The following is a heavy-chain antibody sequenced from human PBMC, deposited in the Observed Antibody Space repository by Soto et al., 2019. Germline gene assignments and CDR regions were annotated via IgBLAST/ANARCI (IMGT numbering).Heavy chain of an antibody. V-gene: IGHV3-7*01. CDR2: IKQDGSHK. Sequence: GGSLRLSCAASGFTFSSYWMSWVRQAPGKGLEWVANIKQDGSHKFYVDSVKGRFTMSRDNAKNSLYLQMSSLRAEDTAVYYCARGSSVYESSGYAFDYWGQGRLVTVS. J-gene: IGHJ4*02. CDR1: GFTFSSYW. CDR3: ARGSSVYESSGYAFDY. D-gene: IGHD3-22*01.